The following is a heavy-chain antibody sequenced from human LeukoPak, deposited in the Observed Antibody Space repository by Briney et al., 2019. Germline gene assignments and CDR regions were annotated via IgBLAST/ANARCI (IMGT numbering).Heavy chain of an antibody. J-gene: IGHJ6*03. Sequence: SETLSLTCTVYGGSFSGYYWSWIRQPPGKGLEWIGEINHSGSTKYNPSLKSGVTISVDTSKNQFSLKLSSVTAADTAVYYRARNFPGSHYYYYYMDVWGKGTTVTVSS. CDR2: INHSGST. V-gene: IGHV4-34*01. CDR1: GGSFSGYY. D-gene: IGHD3-10*01. CDR3: ARNFPGSHYYYYYMDV.